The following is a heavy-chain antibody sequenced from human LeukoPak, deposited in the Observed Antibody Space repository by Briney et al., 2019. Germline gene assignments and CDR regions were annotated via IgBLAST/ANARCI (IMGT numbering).Heavy chain of an antibody. CDR3: ARTNPWELKYYFDY. J-gene: IGHJ4*02. Sequence: PSETLSLTCTVSGGSISTSNYYWGWIRQPPGKGLEWIGNIFYSGSTYYSPSLKRGVTISLDTSSNQFSLMLTSVTAADTAVYYCARTNPWELKYYFDYWGQGTLVTVST. CDR1: GGSISTSNYY. CDR2: IFYSGST. D-gene: IGHD1-7*01. V-gene: IGHV4-39*07.